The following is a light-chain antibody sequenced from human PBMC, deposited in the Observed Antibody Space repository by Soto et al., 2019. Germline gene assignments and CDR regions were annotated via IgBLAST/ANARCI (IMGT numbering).Light chain of an antibody. Sequence: ETVLTQSPATLSVSPVKTATLSCTTSQGLNRNLAWYQQKLGQAPRVLIYGASTRAAGIPARFSGSGSGTEFILTISSLQSVDFAVYYCDEYNTWPWTFGQGTRWIS. J-gene: IGKJ1*01. CDR2: GAS. CDR1: QGLNRN. V-gene: IGKV3-15*01. CDR3: DEYNTWPWT.